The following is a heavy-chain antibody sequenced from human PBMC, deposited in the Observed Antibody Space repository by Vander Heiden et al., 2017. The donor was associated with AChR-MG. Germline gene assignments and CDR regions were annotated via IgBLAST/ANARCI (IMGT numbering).Heavy chain of an antibody. CDR1: GFTFSSYW. V-gene: IGHV3-7*03. J-gene: IGHJ5*02. Sequence: EVQLVESGGGLVQPGWSLRLSCAASGFTFSSYWMSWVRQAPGKGLEWVANIKQDGSEKYYVDSVKGRFTISRYNAKNSLYLQMNSLRAEDTAVYYCSRVKVVGWFDPWGHGTLVTVSS. D-gene: IGHD2-21*01. CDR3: SRVKVVGWFDP. CDR2: IKQDGSEK.